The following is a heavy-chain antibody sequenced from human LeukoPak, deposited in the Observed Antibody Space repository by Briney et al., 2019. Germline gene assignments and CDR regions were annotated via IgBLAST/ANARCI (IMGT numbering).Heavy chain of an antibody. CDR1: GGTFSSYA. Sequence: ASVKVSCKASGGTFSSYAISWVRQAPGQGLEWMGGIIPIFGTASYAQKFQGRVTMTRDMSTSTVYMELSSLRSEDTAVYYCARALEGPHDYWGQRTLVTVSS. CDR2: IIPIFGTA. V-gene: IGHV1-69*05. J-gene: IGHJ4*02. CDR3: ARALEGPHDY.